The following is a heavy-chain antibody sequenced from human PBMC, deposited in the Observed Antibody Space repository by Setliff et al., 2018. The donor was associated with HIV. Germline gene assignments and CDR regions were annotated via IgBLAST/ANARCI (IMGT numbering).Heavy chain of an antibody. D-gene: IGHD2-21*02. V-gene: IGHV1-18*01. Sequence: ASVKVSCKASGYSFISFGFSWVRQAPGQGLEWMGWISGYNGKTQCSPTLKDRITVTTDASTGTAYMELRSLTSDDTAIYFCARDYYGDWGYKFDYWGQGTLVTVSS. CDR1: GYSFISFG. CDR2: ISGYNGKT. CDR3: ARDYYGDWGYKFDY. J-gene: IGHJ4*02.